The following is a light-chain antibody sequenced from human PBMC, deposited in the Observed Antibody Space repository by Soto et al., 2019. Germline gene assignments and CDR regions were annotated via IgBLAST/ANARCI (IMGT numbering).Light chain of an antibody. V-gene: IGKV3-15*01. CDR1: QPISRN. CDR2: GAS. J-gene: IGKJ1*01. CDR3: QQYNTWPRT. Sequence: EIVMTQSPATLSVSPGQGATLSCRASQPISRNLAWYQQKPGQAPRLLMYGASTRATDIPGRFSGGGSGTEFTLTISSLQSEDFAIYFCQQYNTWPRTFGKGTKVEVK.